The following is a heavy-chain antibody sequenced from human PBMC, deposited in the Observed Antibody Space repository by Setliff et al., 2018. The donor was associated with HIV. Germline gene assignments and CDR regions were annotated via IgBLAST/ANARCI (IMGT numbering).Heavy chain of an antibody. J-gene: IGHJ5*02. CDR3: ARDPWLLGASAGGDNWLDP. V-gene: IGHV4-38-2*02. D-gene: IGHD1-26*01. CDR2: LYYGGNT. CDR1: PYSISSGYY. Sequence: SETLSLTCSVSPYSISSGYYWGWLRQPPGKGLEWIGCLYYGGNTYYNPSLKSRIAMSIDTSKNEVSLRLKSVTAADTAIYYCARDPWLLGASAGGDNWLDPWGQGTLVTVSS.